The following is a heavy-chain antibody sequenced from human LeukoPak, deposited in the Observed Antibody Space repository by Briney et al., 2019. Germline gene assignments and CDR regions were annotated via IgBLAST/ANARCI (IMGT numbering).Heavy chain of an antibody. CDR3: ARDTWNGGRWFDP. V-gene: IGHV4-4*07. CDR2: VYTRGNT. J-gene: IGHJ5*02. CDR1: GGSLINSY. Sequence: SETLSLTCTVSGGSLINSYWSWIRQPAGEGLEWIGRVYTRGNTNYNPSLKSRVTMSIDTSKNQFSLKLSSVTAADTAVYYCARDTWNGGRWFDPWGQGTLVIVSS. D-gene: IGHD1-1*01.